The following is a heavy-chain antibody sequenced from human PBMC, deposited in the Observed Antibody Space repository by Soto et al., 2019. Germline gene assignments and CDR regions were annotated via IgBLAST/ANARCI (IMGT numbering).Heavy chain of an antibody. J-gene: IGHJ5*02. CDR3: ARHRSDFWFDP. V-gene: IGHV4-39*01. D-gene: IGHD2-21*02. CDR1: GGSISSSSYF. Sequence: SETLSLTCTVSGGSISSSSYFWGWIRQPPGKGLERIGSIYYSGSTYYNPSLKSRVTVSVDTSKNQFSLKLSSVTAADTAVYYCARHRSDFWFDPWGQGTLVTVSS. CDR2: IYYSGST.